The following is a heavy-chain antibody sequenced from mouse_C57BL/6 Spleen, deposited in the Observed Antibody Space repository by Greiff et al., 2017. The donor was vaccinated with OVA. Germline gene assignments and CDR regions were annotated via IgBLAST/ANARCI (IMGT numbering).Heavy chain of an antibody. CDR2: IHPNSGST. D-gene: IGHD4-1*01. J-gene: IGHJ1*03. CDR1: GYTFTSYW. Sequence: QVQLKQPGAELVKPGASVKLSCKASGYTFTSYWMHWVKQRPGQGLEWIGMIHPNSGSTNYNEKFKSKATLTVDKSSSTAYMQLSSLTSEDSAVCYCARWESHWYFDVWGTGTTVTVSS. V-gene: IGHV1-64*01. CDR3: ARWESHWYFDV.